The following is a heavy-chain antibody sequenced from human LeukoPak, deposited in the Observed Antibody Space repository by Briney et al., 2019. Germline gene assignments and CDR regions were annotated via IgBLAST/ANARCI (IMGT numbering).Heavy chain of an antibody. CDR1: GSTVSSYA. CDR2: ISGSGGST. J-gene: IGHJ4*02. V-gene: IGHV3-23*01. D-gene: IGHD3-10*01. CDR3: AKDKSYYYDSGSYGLDY. Sequence: GRSLRLSCAPAGSTVSSYAMSWARQAPGEWLGWVSAISGSGGSTYYAGSVKGRLSISRDNSKNTLYLQMNSLRAEDTAVYYCAKDKSYYYDSGSYGLDYWGQGTLVTVSS.